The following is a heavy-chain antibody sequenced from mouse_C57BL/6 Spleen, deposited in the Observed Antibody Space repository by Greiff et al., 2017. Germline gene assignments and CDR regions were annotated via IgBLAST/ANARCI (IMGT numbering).Heavy chain of an antibody. CDR3: AREGDSSGYVGLAQ. D-gene: IGHD3-2*02. V-gene: IGHV1-36*01. CDR2: VYPYNGGT. Sequence: EVQLQQSGHVLVKPGPSVKISCKASVFTFADYYMHWVQQSHGKSLEWIGLVYPYNGGTSYNQTFKGTATFTVDASSSTGYMVLSRLTSEDSAVDYWAREGDSSGYVGLAQWGQGTLV. J-gene: IGHJ3*01. CDR1: VFTFADYY.